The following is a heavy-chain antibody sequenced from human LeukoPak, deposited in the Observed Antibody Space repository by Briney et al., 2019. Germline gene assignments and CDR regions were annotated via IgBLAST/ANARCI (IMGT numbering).Heavy chain of an antibody. CDR1: GFTFSSYA. Sequence: PGGSLRLSCAASGFTFSSYAMSWVRQAPGKGLEWVSAISGSGGSTYYADSVKGRFTISRDNAKNSLYLQMNSLRAEDTAVYYCASVDYDFWSGYAGKFDYWGQGTLVTVSS. J-gene: IGHJ4*02. CDR2: ISGSGGST. CDR3: ASVDYDFWSGYAGKFDY. V-gene: IGHV3-23*01. D-gene: IGHD3-3*01.